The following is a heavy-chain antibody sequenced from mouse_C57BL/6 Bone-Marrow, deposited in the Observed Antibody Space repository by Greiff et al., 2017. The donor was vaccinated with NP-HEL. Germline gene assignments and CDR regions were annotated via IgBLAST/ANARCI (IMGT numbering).Heavy chain of an antibody. V-gene: IGHV1-4*01. CDR3: ARTITTVVSTGTSMYFDV. CDR1: GYTFTSYT. CDR2: INPSSGYT. D-gene: IGHD1-1*01. J-gene: IGHJ1*03. Sequence: VQRVESGAELARPGASVKMSCKASGYTFTSYTMHWVKQRPGQGLEWIGYINPSSGYTKYNQKFKDKATLTADKSSSTAYMQLSSLTSEDSAVYYCARTITTVVSTGTSMYFDVWGTGTTVTVSS.